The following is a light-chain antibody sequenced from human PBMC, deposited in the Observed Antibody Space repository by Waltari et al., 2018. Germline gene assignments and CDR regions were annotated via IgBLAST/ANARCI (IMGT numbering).Light chain of an antibody. CDR1: PMGSSS. CDR2: DAS. Sequence: DIVLTQSPATLSLSPGERATLSCRASPMGSSSLPWYQQKPGQAPRLLIYDASNRATGIPARFSGSGSGTDFTLTISSLEPEDFAVYYCQQRSNWPTITFGQGTRLEIK. V-gene: IGKV3-11*01. CDR3: QQRSNWPTIT. J-gene: IGKJ5*01.